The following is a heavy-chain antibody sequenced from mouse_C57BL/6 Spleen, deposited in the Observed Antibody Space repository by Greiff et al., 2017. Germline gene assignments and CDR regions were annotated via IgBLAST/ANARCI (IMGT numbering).Heavy chain of an antibody. CDR1: GYTFTDHT. D-gene: IGHD2-4*01. V-gene: IGHV1-78*01. CDR3: ARWDYDYARGFAY. Sequence: SDAELVKPGASVKISCKVSGYTFTDHTIPWMKQRPEQGLEWIGYIYPRDGSTKYNEKFTGKATLTADKSSSTDEMQLNILTSEDSAVYFCARWDYDYARGFAYWGQGTLVTVSA. CDR2: IYPRDGST. J-gene: IGHJ3*01.